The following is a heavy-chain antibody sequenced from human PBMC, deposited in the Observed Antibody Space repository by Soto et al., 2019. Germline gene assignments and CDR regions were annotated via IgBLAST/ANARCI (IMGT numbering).Heavy chain of an antibody. D-gene: IGHD6-6*01. CDR2: IYYSGST. J-gene: IGHJ4*02. Sequence: SETLSLTCTVSGGSISSSSYYWGWIRQPPGKGLEWIGSIYYSGSTYYNPSLKSRVTISVDTSKNQFSLKLSSVTAADTAVYYCARQWPIEYSSSDYFDYWGQGTLVTVSS. CDR3: ARQWPIEYSSSDYFDY. V-gene: IGHV4-39*01. CDR1: GGSISSSSYY.